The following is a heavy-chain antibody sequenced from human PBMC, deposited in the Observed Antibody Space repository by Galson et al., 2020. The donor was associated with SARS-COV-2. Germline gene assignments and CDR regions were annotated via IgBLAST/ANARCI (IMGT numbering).Heavy chain of an antibody. J-gene: IGHJ4*02. CDR1: GGSISSGGYY. CDR3: ARGIGQWLGSKLYYFDY. CDR2: IYYSGST. D-gene: IGHD6-19*01. Sequence: SETLSLTCTVSGGSISSGGYYWSWIRQHPGKGLEWIGYIYYSGSTYYNPSLKSRVTISVDTSKNQFSLKLSSVTAADTAVYYCARGIGQWLGSKLYYFDYWGQGTLVTVSS. V-gene: IGHV4-31*03.